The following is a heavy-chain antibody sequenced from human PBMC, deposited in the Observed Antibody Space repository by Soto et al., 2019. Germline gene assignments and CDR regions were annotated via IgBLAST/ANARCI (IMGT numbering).Heavy chain of an antibody. Sequence: QITLKESGPTLVKPTQTLTLTCTFSGFSLRTSGVGVAWIRQRPGEALELLALIYWDDDKRYIPSLKNRLTLTKDTTKNQVVLAMTNMDPVDTATYGFAHRSYTSGWFDYWGQGILVTVSS. D-gene: IGHD6-19*01. CDR1: GFSLRTSGVG. CDR2: IYWDDDK. V-gene: IGHV2-5*02. J-gene: IGHJ4*02. CDR3: AHRSYTSGWFDY.